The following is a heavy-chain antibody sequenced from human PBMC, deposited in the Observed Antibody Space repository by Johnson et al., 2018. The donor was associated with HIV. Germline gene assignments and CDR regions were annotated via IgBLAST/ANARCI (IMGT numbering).Heavy chain of an antibody. CDR3: ARRIAARPNDAFDI. J-gene: IGHJ3*02. D-gene: IGHD6-6*01. Sequence: VQLVESGGGVVRPGGSLRLSCAASGFTFDDYGMSWVRHAPGKGLEWGSGINWNGGSTGYADSVKGRFTISRDNAKNSLYLQMNSLRPEDTALYYCARRIAARPNDAFDIWGQGTMVTVSS. CDR1: GFTFDDYG. V-gene: IGHV3-20*04. CDR2: INWNGGST.